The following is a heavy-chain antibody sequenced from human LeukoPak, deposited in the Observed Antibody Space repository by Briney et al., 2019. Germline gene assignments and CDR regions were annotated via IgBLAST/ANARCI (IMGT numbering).Heavy chain of an antibody. CDR1: GGTFTSYG. CDR3: ARDDSSGWYVH. V-gene: IGHV1-18*01. D-gene: IGHD6-19*01. CDR2: ISAYNGNT. J-gene: IGHJ4*02. Sequence: VASVKVSCKASGGTFTSYGISWVRQAPEQGLEWMGWISAYNGNTNYAQKLQGRVTMTTDTSTSTAYMELRSLRSDDTAVYYCARDDSSGWYVHWGQGTLVTVSS.